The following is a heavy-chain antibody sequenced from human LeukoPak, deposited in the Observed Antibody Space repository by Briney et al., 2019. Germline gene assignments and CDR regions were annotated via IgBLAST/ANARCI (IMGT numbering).Heavy chain of an antibody. CDR1: GFDFSTYS. J-gene: IGHJ4*02. CDR3: ARVGRSGWTVDY. D-gene: IGHD6-19*01. V-gene: IGHV3-48*04. Sequence: GGSLRLSCAASGFDFSTYSIDWVGQAPGKGLEGVSYISSSSSNIYHADSAKGRFTISRDNAKNSLHLQMNSLRAEDTAVYYCARVGRSGWTVDYWGQGTLVTVSS. CDR2: ISSSSSNI.